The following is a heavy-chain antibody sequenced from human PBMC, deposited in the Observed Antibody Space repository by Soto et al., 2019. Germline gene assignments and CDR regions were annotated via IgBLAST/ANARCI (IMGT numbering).Heavy chain of an antibody. CDR2: IYHSGST. V-gene: IGHV4-30-2*01. J-gene: IGHJ3*02. CDR1: GGSISSGGYS. Sequence: QLQLQESGSGLVKPSQTLSLTCAVSGGSISSGGYSWSWIRQPPGKGLEWIGYIYHSGSTYYNPSLKSRVTISVDRSKNQFSLKLSSVTAADTAVYYCARLFAGFGGDAFDIWGQGTMVTVSS. CDR3: ARLFAGFGGDAFDI. D-gene: IGHD3-10*01.